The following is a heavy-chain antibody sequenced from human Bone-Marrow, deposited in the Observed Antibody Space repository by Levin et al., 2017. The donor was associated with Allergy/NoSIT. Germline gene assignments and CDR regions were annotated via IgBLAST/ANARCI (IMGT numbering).Heavy chain of an antibody. J-gene: IGHJ4*02. CDR3: ARCRDGGYCNGANAY. D-gene: IGHD2-15*01. V-gene: IGHV3-7*01. Sequence: LSLTCAASGFTFSSYWMSWVRQAPGKGLEWVANIKQDGSEKYYVDFVKGRFTISRDNAKDSLYLQMNSLRAEDTAVYYCARCRDGGYCNGANAYWGQGTLVTVSS. CDR2: IKQDGSEK. CDR1: GFTFSSYW.